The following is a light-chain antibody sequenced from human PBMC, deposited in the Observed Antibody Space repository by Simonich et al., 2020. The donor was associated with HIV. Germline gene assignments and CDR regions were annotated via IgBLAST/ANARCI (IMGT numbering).Light chain of an antibody. Sequence: TVLTQSPASLSLSPGERATLSCRASQSVSSNLAWYQQKPGQAPRLLIYGASTRATGIPARFSGSGSGTEFTLTISSLQSEDFAVYYCQQYNIWPPKYTFGQGTKLEIK. V-gene: IGKV3-15*01. CDR2: GAS. CDR3: QQYNIWPPKYT. CDR1: QSVSSN. J-gene: IGKJ2*01.